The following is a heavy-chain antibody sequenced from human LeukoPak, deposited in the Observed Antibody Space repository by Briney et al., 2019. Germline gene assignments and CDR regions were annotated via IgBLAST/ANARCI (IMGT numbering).Heavy chain of an antibody. CDR3: ARDHRVTGTPGPGY. D-gene: IGHD1-20*01. CDR2: IWYDGTNK. V-gene: IGHV3-33*01. J-gene: IGHJ4*02. Sequence: GRSLRLSCAASGFTFSSYGMHWVRQAPGKGLEWVAVIWYDGTNKYYADSVKGRFTISRDNSKNTLYLQMNSLRAEDTAVYYCARDHRVTGTPGPGYWGQGTLVTVSS. CDR1: GFTFSSYG.